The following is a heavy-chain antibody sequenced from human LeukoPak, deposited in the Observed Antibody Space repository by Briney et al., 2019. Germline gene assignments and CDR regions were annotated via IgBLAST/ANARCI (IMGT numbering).Heavy chain of an antibody. Sequence: VASVKVSCKASGGTFSSYAISWVRQAPGQGLEWMGGIIPIFGTANYAQKFQGRVTITADESTSTAYMELSSLRSEDTAVYYCATAPGNYYYYGMDIWGQGTTVTVSS. CDR3: ATAPGNYYYYGMDI. CDR2: IIPIFGTA. CDR1: GGTFSSYA. J-gene: IGHJ6*02. V-gene: IGHV1-69*13.